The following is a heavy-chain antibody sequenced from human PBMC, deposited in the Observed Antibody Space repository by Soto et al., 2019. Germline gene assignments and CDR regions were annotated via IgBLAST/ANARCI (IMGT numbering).Heavy chain of an antibody. J-gene: IGHJ6*02. D-gene: IGHD6-6*01. CDR2: INPNSGGT. CDR3: ARDPGYSSSGHYYYGMDV. V-gene: IGHV1-2*04. CDR1: GYTFTGYY. Sequence: ASVKVSCKXSGYTFTGYYMHWVRQAPGQGLEWMGWINPNSGGTNYAQKFQGWVTMTRDTSISTAYMELSRLRSDDTAVYYCARDPGYSSSGHYYYGMDVWGQGTTVTVSS.